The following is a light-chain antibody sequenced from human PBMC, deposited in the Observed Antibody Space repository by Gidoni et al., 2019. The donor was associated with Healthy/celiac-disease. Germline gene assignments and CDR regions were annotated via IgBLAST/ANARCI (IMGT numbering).Light chain of an antibody. CDR2: GAS. J-gene: IGKJ4*01. V-gene: IGKV3-20*01. CDR3: QQYGSSPLT. Sequence: DSVLTSSRGTLSLAPGESANLSSRASQSVSSSYLAWYQQKPGQAPRLPIYGASSRATGIPDRFSGSGSGTDFTLTISRLEPEDFAVYYCQQYGSSPLTFGGGTKVEIK. CDR1: QSVSSSY.